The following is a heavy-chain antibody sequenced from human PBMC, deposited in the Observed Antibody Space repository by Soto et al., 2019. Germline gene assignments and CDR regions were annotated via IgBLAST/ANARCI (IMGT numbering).Heavy chain of an antibody. V-gene: IGHV1-24*01. Sequence: ASVKVSCKASGYTFTGYYMHWVRQAPGQGLEWMGGFDPEDGETIYAQKFQGRVTMTEDTSTDTAYMELSSLRSEDTAVYYCATDRDGYDYWGQGTLVTVSS. CDR1: GYTFTGYY. CDR3: ATDRDGYDY. CDR2: FDPEDGET. J-gene: IGHJ4*02. D-gene: IGHD5-12*01.